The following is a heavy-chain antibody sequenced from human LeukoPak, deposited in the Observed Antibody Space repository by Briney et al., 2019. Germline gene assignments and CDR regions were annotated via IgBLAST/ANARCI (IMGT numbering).Heavy chain of an antibody. CDR3: ARDSSGSYGAFDI. J-gene: IGHJ3*02. Sequence: SETLSLTCNVSDVSISSNYWSWIRQPPGKGLEWIGYMYHSGSSNYNPSLKSRVTISVDTSKNQFSLKLSSVTAADKAVYYCARDSSGSYGAFDIWGQGTMVTVSS. CDR1: DVSISSNY. CDR2: MYHSGSS. D-gene: IGHD1-26*01. V-gene: IGHV4-59*01.